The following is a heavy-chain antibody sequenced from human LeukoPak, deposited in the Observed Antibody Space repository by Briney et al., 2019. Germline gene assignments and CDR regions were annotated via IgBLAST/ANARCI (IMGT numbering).Heavy chain of an antibody. CDR3: AKDYVDTAMVFDY. D-gene: IGHD5-18*01. CDR2: ISGSGGST. V-gene: IGHV3-23*01. J-gene: IGHJ4*02. CDR1: GFTFSSYA. Sequence: GGSLRLSCAASGFTFSSYAMSWVRQARAKGLEWVSAISGSGGSTYYADSVKGRFTISRDNSKNTLYLQMNSLRAEDTAVYYCAKDYVDTAMVFDYWGQGTLVTVSS.